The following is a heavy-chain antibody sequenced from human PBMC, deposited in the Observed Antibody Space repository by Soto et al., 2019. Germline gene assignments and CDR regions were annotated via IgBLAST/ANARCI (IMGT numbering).Heavy chain of an antibody. CDR3: ASGAGDLDY. V-gene: IGHV1-69*02. CDR2: IIPILGIA. Sequence: QVQLVQSGAEVKKPGSSVKVSCKASGGTFSSYTISWVRQAPGQGLEWMGRIIPILGIANYAQKFQGRVTITADKATSTAYMELSSLISDDTAVYYCASGAGDLDYWGQGTLVTVSS. D-gene: IGHD4-17*01. J-gene: IGHJ4*02. CDR1: GGTFSSYT.